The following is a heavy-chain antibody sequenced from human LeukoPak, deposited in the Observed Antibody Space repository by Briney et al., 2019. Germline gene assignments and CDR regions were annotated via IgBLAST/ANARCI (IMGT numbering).Heavy chain of an antibody. CDR2: ISGSGVTT. J-gene: IGHJ5*02. D-gene: IGHD2-2*01. Sequence: TGGSLRLSCVASGFTFSSYAMGWVRQAPGKGLEWVSAISGSGVTTHYAGSVKGRFSISRDNSKNTLYLQMNSLRAEDTAVYYCARADRNCSSTSCYDWFDPWGQGTLVTVSS. CDR3: ARADRNCSSTSCYDWFDP. CDR1: GFTFSSYA. V-gene: IGHV3-23*01.